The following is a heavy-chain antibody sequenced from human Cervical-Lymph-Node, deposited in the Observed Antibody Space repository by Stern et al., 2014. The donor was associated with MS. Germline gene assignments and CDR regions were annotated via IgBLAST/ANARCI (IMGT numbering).Heavy chain of an antibody. CDR2: IYHSGST. J-gene: IGHJ4*02. Sequence: QVQLVQSGPGLVKPSQTLSLTCTVSGGSISSGNYYWSWIRQPPGKGLEGIGSIYHSGSTYYNPPLKSRVTTSIDTSKNQFSLKLSSVTAADTAVYYCARGSREVLLPRFYFDYWGQGTLVTVSS. D-gene: IGHD3-3*01. CDR1: GGSISSGNYY. V-gene: IGHV4-31*03. CDR3: ARGSREVLLPRFYFDY.